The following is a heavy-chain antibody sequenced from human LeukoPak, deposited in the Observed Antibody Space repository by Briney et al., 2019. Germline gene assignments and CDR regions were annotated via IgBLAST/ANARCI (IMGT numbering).Heavy chain of an antibody. J-gene: IGHJ5*02. V-gene: IGHV4-38-2*02. CDR3: ARDMGDSSGYPNWFDP. D-gene: IGHD3-22*01. CDR2: IYHSGST. Sequence: SETLSLTCTVSGYSISSGYHWGWIRQPPGKGLEWIGSIYHSGSTYYNPSLKSRVTISVDTSKNQFSLKLSSVTAADTAVYYCARDMGDSSGYPNWFDPWGQGTLVTVSS. CDR1: GYSISSGYH.